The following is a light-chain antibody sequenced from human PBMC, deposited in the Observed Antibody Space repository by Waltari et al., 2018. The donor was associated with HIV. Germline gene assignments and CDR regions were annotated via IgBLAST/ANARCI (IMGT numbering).Light chain of an antibody. CDR1: QGISNY. Sequence: DIQMPQSPSSLSASVGDRVTITRRASQGISNYLAWYQQKPGKIPKLLIYTASTLQSGVPSRFSGSGSGTDFTLTISSLQPEDVATYYCQKYNSAPRTFGQGTKVEIK. V-gene: IGKV1-27*01. CDR2: TAS. J-gene: IGKJ1*01. CDR3: QKYNSAPRT.